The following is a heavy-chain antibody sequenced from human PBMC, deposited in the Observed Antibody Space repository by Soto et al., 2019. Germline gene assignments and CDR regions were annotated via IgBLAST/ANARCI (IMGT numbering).Heavy chain of an antibody. V-gene: IGHV4-34*01. Sequence: SETLSLTCAVYGGSFSGYYWSWVRQPPGKGMEWIGEINHVGSARYNPSLKSRVTISVDTSKNHFSLRLSSVTAADTAVYSCARGYCSTTTCYTEALEIWGQGTMVTV. CDR2: INHVGSA. CDR1: GGSFSGYY. CDR3: ARGYCSTTTCYTEALEI. D-gene: IGHD2-2*02. J-gene: IGHJ3*02.